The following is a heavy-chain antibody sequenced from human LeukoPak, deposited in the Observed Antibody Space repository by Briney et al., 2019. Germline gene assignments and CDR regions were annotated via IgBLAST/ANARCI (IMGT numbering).Heavy chain of an antibody. CDR1: EFTFSSYA. J-gene: IGHJ4*02. CDR3: AKERFEWELLSYFDY. D-gene: IGHD1-26*01. V-gene: IGHV3-23*01. CDR2: ISGSGGST. Sequence: GGSLRLSCAASEFTFSSYAMTWVRQAPGKGLEWVSAISGSGGSTYYADSVKGRFTISRDNSKNTLYLQMNSLRAEDTAVYYCAKERFEWELLSYFDYWGQGTLVTVSS.